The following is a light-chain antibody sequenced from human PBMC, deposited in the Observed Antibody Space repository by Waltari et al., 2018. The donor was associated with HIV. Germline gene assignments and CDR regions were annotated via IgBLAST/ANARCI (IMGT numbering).Light chain of an antibody. CDR2: WAS. V-gene: IGKV4-1*01. J-gene: IGKJ1*01. CDR1: QSVLYSSNNKNY. CDR3: HQYYSSSWT. Sequence: DIVMTQSPDSLAVSLGERATINCKSSQSVLYSSNNKNYLAWYQQKPGQPPKLLIHWASTRESGVPDRFSGSGSGTDFTLTISSLQAEDVAVYHCHQYYSSSWTFGQGTKVEIK.